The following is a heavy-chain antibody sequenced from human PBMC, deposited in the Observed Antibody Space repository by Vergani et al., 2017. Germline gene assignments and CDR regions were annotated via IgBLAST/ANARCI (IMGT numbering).Heavy chain of an antibody. CDR1: GFTFNHYA. V-gene: IGHV3-23*01. CDR3: AKANTRDSGYDYIYYCHAMDV. CDR2: ISGSGGST. D-gene: IGHD5-12*01. Sequence: EVQLLESGGDLVQPGGSLRLSCAASGFTFNHYAMNWVRQAPGKGLEWVSGISGSGGSTYYAGSVKGQFTISSDSSKNTLYLQMNSLGAGDTAVYYCAKANTRDSGYDYIYYCHAMDVWSQGTTVTVSS. J-gene: IGHJ6*02.